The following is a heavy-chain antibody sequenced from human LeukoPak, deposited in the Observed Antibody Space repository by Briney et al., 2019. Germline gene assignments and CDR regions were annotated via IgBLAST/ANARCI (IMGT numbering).Heavy chain of an antibody. CDR2: IYYSGST. CDR1: GGSISGYY. CDR3: ARGEPPYYFDY. V-gene: IGHV4-59*12. Sequence: SETLSLTCTVSGGSISGYYWSWVRQPPGKGLEWIGYIYYSGSTNYNPSLKSRVTMSVDTSKNQFSLKLSSVTAADTAVYYCARGEPPYYFDYWGQGTLVTVSS. J-gene: IGHJ4*02. D-gene: IGHD1-26*01.